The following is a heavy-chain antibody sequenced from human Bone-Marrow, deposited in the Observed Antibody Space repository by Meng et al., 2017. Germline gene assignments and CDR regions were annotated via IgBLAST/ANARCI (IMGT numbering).Heavy chain of an antibody. CDR3: ARDLTGDEDY. J-gene: IGHJ4*02. V-gene: IGHV1-2*06. CDR2: INPNSGGT. CDR1: GYTFTGYY. D-gene: IGHD7-27*01. Sequence: QVRRVQSGGEVKKPGASVKVTCKASGYTFTGYYMHWGRQAPGQGLEWMGRINPNSGGTNYAQKFQGRVTMTRDTSISTAYMELSRLRSDDTAVYYCARDLTGDEDYWGQGTLVTVSS.